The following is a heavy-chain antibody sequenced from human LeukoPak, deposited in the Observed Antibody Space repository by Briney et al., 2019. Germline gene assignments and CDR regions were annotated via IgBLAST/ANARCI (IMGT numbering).Heavy chain of an antibody. CDR3: AKDITIFGVVPDH. Sequence: GGSLRLSCAASGFTFSSYGTHWVRQDPGKGLEWVAVISYDGSNKYYADSVKGRFTISRDNSKNTLYLQMNSLRAEDTAVYYCAKDITIFGVVPDHWGQGTLVTVSS. V-gene: IGHV3-30*18. CDR2: ISYDGSNK. D-gene: IGHD3-3*01. J-gene: IGHJ4*02. CDR1: GFTFSSYG.